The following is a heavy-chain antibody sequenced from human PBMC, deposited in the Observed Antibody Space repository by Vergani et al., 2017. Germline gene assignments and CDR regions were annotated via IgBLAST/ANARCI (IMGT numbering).Heavy chain of an antibody. D-gene: IGHD7-27*01. CDR1: GYTFTGYY. CDR3: ARDRLGIEDPRFDY. CDR2: INPNSGGT. J-gene: IGHJ4*02. Sequence: QVQLVQSGAEVKKPGASVKVSCKASGYTFTGYYMHWVRQAPGQGLEWMGWINPNSGGTNHAQKLQGRVTMTRDTSISTAYMERSRLRSDDTAVYYCARDRLGIEDPRFDYWGQGTLVTVSS. V-gene: IGHV1-2*02.